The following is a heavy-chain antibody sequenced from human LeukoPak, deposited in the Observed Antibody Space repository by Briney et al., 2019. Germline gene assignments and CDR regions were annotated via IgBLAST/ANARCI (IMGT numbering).Heavy chain of an antibody. J-gene: IGHJ4*02. CDR1: GYSIPSNW. CDR3: ARRGAAAGGPFDY. CDR2: IYPGDSDT. Sequence: GESPKISCKGSGYSIPSNWLGWGRQMPGKSLEGMGIIYPGDSDTTYSPSFQGQVTISADRSISTAYLQWSSLKASDTAMYYCARRGAAAGGPFDYWGQGTLVTVSS. V-gene: IGHV5-51*01. D-gene: IGHD6-13*01.